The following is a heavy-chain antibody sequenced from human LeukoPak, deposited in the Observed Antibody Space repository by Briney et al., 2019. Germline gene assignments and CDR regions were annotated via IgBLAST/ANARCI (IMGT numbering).Heavy chain of an antibody. CDR1: GFTVSSNY. Sequence: GGSLRLSCAASGFTVSSNYMSWVRQAPGKGLEWVSVIYSGGSTYYADSVKGRFTISRDNSKNTLYLQMNSLRAEDTAVYYCARGFSDGSGSYRYGMDVWGQGTTVTVSS. V-gene: IGHV3-66*01. CDR3: ARGFSDGSGSYRYGMDV. CDR2: IYSGGST. D-gene: IGHD3-10*01. J-gene: IGHJ6*02.